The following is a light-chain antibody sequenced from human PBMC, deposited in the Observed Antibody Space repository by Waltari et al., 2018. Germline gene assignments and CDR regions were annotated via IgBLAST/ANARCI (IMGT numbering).Light chain of an antibody. V-gene: IGKV1-8*01. J-gene: IGKJ4*01. CDR3: QQYYGDPLT. CDR2: ASS. CDR1: KAISSY. Sequence: AIRITQPPSSLPASTGDRVTITCRPSKAISSYLAWYQQQPGKVPKLLIYASSTLQSGGPSRFSGSGSGTNFTLTIGCLQSEDFATYFCQQYYGDPLTFGGGTKVEI.